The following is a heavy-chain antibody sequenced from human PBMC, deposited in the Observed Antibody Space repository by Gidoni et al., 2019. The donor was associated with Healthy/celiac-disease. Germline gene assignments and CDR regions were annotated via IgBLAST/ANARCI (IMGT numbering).Heavy chain of an antibody. CDR3: ARETTGALGVWFDP. D-gene: IGHD1-7*01. CDR2: IYTSGST. J-gene: IGHJ5*02. V-gene: IGHV4-61*02. CDR1: GGSISSGSYY. Sequence: QVQLQESGPGLVKPSQTLSLTCTVSGGSISSGSYYWSWLRQPAGKGLEWIGRIYTSGSTNYNPSLKSRVTISVDTSKNQFSLKLSSVTAADTAVYYCARETTGALGVWFDPWGQGTLVTVSS.